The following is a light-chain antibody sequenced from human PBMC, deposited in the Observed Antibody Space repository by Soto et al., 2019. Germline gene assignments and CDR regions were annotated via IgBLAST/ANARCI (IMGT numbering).Light chain of an antibody. V-gene: IGLV2-14*01. J-gene: IGLJ1*01. CDR2: DVS. Sequence: QSARTQPASVSGSPGQSITISCTGTSSDVGGYNYVSWYQQHPGKAPKLMIYDVSNRPSGVSNRFSGSKSGNTASLTISGLQAEDEADYYCSSYTSSSSLGVFGTGTKVTLL. CDR3: SSYTSSSSLGV. CDR1: SSDVGGYNY.